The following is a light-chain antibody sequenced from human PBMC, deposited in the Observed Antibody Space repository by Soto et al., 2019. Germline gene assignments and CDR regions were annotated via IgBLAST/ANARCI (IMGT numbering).Light chain of an antibody. CDR2: KAS. CDR1: QSISSW. V-gene: IGKV1-5*03. CDR3: QQYNSYSPAWT. Sequence: DIQMTQSPSALSASVGDRVTITGRASQSISSWLAWYQQKPGKAPKLLIYKASSLESGVPSRFSGSGSGTEFTLTISSLQPDDFATYSCQQYNSYSPAWTFGQGTKVEIK. J-gene: IGKJ1*01.